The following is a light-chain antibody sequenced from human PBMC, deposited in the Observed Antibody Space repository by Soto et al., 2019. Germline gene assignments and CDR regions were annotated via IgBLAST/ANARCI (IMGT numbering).Light chain of an antibody. J-gene: IGKJ1*01. V-gene: IGKV1-12*01. CDR2: TGS. Sequence: DIHMTQSPSSVSASVVDRFTITCLASQAIDSWLAWYQQKPGEAPKLLIFTGSLLHSGVPPRFSGSGSGTDFTLTISSLQPEDFATYYCQQTLSFPPTFGQGTKVDIK. CDR3: QQTLSFPPT. CDR1: QAIDSW.